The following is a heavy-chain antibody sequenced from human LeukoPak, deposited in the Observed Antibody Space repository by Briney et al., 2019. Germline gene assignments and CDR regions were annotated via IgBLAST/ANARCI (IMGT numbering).Heavy chain of an antibody. CDR1: GFTFSTYV. D-gene: IGHD3-3*01. CDR2: ISGSGEST. V-gene: IGHV3-23*01. J-gene: IGHJ4*02. Sequence: PGGSLRLSCAASGFTFSTYVMSWVRQAPGKGLEWVSGISGSGESTYFVDSVKGRFTISRDNSKNTLYLHMNSLRAEDTAVYYCARAGQINHYDFWSGWGFDYWGQGTLVTVSS. CDR3: ARAGQINHYDFWSGWGFDY.